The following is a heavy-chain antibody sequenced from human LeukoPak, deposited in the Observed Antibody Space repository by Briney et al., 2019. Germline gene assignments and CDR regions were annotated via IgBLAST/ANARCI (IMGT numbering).Heavy chain of an antibody. CDR2: IESDGGRT. D-gene: IGHD6-19*01. Sequence: GGSLRLSRAASGFTFSHYWMHWVSQAPGKGLVWVSRIESDGGRTDYADSLNGRFTISRDNAKSSLYLQMNSMRADDTAVYYCARSNSGWSDYWGEETRVSVSS. J-gene: IGHJ4*02. V-gene: IGHV3-74*01. CDR1: GFTFSHYW. CDR3: ARSNSGWSDY.